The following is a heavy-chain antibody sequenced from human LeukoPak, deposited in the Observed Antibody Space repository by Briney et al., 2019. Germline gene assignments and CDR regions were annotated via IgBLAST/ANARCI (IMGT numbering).Heavy chain of an antibody. D-gene: IGHD3-22*01. V-gene: IGHV7-4-1*02. Sequence: WASVKVSCKPSGYTFTSYAMNWVRQAPGQGLEWMGWINTNTGNPTYAQGFTGRFVFSLDTSVSTAYLQISSLKAEDTAVYYCARDSHKVVYYDSSGYVDYWGQGTLVTVSS. CDR2: INTNTGNP. CDR3: ARDSHKVVYYDSSGYVDY. J-gene: IGHJ4*02. CDR1: GYTFTSYA.